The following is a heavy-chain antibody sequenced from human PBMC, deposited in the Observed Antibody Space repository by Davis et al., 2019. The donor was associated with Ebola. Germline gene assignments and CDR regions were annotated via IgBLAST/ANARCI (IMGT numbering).Heavy chain of an antibody. D-gene: IGHD6-19*01. V-gene: IGHV4-34*01. CDR1: GGSISSYY. J-gene: IGHJ4*02. CDR2: INHSGST. CDR3: ARGIAVAGTEFDY. Sequence: SETLSLTCTVSGGSISSYYWSWIRQPPGKGLEWIGEINHSGSTNYNPSLKSRVTISVDTSKNQFSLKLSSVTAADTAVYYCARGIAVAGTEFDYWGQGTLVTVSS.